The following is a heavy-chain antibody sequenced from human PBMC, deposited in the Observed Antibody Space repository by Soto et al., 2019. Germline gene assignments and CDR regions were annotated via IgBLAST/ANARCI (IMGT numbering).Heavy chain of an antibody. CDR1: GFTFSSYW. CDR2: INSDGSST. CDR3: ARVPHIRFLEWLFDY. D-gene: IGHD3-3*01. J-gene: IGHJ4*02. V-gene: IGHV3-74*01. Sequence: GGSLRLSCAASGFTFSSYWMHWVRQAPGKGLVWVSRINSDGSSTSYADSVKGRFTISRDNAKNTLYLQMNSLRAEDTAVYYCARVPHIRFLEWLFDYWGQGTLVTVSS.